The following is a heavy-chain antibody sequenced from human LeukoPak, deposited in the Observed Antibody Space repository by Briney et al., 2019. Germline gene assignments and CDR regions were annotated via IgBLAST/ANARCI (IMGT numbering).Heavy chain of an antibody. CDR2: ISGSGGST. J-gene: IGHJ4*02. CDR3: AKCPPYCTNGICYTQKYYFDY. V-gene: IGHV3-23*01. Sequence: GGSLRLSCAASGFTFSSYGMHWVRQAPGKGLEWVSAISGSGGSTYYGDSVKGRFTISRDNSKNTLYLQMNSLRAEDTAVYYCAKCPPYCTNGICYTQKYYFDYWGQGTLVTVSS. CDR1: GFTFSSYG. D-gene: IGHD2-8*01.